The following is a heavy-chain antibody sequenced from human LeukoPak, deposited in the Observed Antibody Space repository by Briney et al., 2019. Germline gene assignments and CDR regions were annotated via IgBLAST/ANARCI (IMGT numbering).Heavy chain of an antibody. Sequence: ASVKVSCKVSGYTLTELSMHWVRQAPGQGLEWMGWINPNSGGTNYAQKFQGRVTMTRDTSISTAYMELSRLRSDDTAVYYCFCSSTSSNDYWGQGTLVTVSS. CDR1: GYTLTELS. D-gene: IGHD2-2*01. CDR3: FCSSTSSNDY. CDR2: INPNSGGT. V-gene: IGHV1-2*02. J-gene: IGHJ4*02.